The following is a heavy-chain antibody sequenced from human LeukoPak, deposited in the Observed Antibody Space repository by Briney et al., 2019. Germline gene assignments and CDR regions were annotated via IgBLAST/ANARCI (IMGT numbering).Heavy chain of an antibody. CDR2: ISAYNGNT. CDR3: ARVPLGPGTNNWFDP. V-gene: IGHV1-18*04. J-gene: IGHJ5*02. D-gene: IGHD4-17*01. Sequence: ASVKVSCKASGYTFTGYYMHWVRQAPGQGLEWMGWISAYNGNTNYAQKLQGRVTMTTDTSTSTAYMELRSLRSDDTAVYYCARVPLGPGTNNWFDPWGQGTLVTVSS. CDR1: GYTFTGYY.